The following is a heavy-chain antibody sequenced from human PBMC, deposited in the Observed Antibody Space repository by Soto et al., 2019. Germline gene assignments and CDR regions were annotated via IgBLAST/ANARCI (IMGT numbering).Heavy chain of an antibody. V-gene: IGHV3-30*03. CDR3: AALVTTTGRAFAM. CDR2: ISYDGSNK. Sequence: QVQLVESGGGVVQPGRSLRLSCVGSGFTFNTHGMHWVRQAPGKGLEWVAVISYDGSNKYYADSVKGRFTISRDNSMKMLFLQMNSLTVEDAAVYYCAALVTTTGRAFAMWGQGTMVTVSS. D-gene: IGHD2-8*02. CDR1: GFTFNTHG. J-gene: IGHJ3*02.